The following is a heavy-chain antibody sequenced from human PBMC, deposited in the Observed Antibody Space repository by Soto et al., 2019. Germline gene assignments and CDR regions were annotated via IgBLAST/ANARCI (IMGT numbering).Heavy chain of an antibody. CDR2: IIPILGIA. V-gene: IGHV1-69*02. CDR1: GGTFSSYT. D-gene: IGHD3-3*01. CDR3: ARTIFGVVTQLDY. J-gene: IGHJ4*02. Sequence: QVQLVQSGAEVKKPGSSVKVSCKASGGTFSSYTISWVRQAPGQGLEWMGRIIPILGIANYAQKFQGRVTITADKSTSTAYMELSSLRSEDTAVYYCARTIFGVVTQLDYWGQGTLVTASS.